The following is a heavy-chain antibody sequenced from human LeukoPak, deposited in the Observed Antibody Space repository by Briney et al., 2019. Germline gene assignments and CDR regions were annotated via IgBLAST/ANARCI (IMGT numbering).Heavy chain of an antibody. CDR2: ISTGSAYI. J-gene: IGHJ6*02. D-gene: IGHD3-9*01. CDR3: ARVRSDYDILTGYYHYSGMDV. Sequence: GGSLRLSCAASGFIFSAYSMNWVRQAPGKGLEWVSSISTGSAYIYYADSVKGRFTISRDNAKSSLYLQMNSLRAEDTAVYYCARVRSDYDILTGYYHYSGMDVWGQGTTVTVSS. V-gene: IGHV3-21*01. CDR1: GFIFSAYS.